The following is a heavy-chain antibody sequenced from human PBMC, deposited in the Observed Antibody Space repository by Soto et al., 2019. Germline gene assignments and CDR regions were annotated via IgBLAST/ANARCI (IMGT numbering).Heavy chain of an antibody. J-gene: IGHJ4*02. CDR2: IYYSGST. CDR3: ARGLSVTLFDN. CDR1: GGSISTGGYY. D-gene: IGHD4-17*01. Sequence: QVQLQESGPGLVKPSQTLSLTYTVSGGSISTGGYYWTWIRQHTGKGLEWIGYIYYSGSTYYNPSLKSRVTTSVDTSKNQFSLKLSSVTAADTAVYYCARGLSVTLFDNWGQGTLVTVSS. V-gene: IGHV4-31*03.